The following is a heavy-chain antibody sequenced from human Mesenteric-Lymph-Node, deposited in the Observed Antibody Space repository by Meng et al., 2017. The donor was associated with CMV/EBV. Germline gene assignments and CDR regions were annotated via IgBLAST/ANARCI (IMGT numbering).Heavy chain of an antibody. CDR1: SGSVSSGSYY. V-gene: IGHV4-61*01. Sequence: SETLSLTCTVSSGSVSSGSYYWSWIRQPPGKGLEWIGYIYYSGSTHYNPSLKSRVTISVDTSKNQFSLKLSSVTAADTAVYYCASGYLGYCSSTSCYYYYGMDVWGQGTTVTVSS. CDR3: ASGYLGYCSSTSCYYYYGMDV. CDR2: IYYSGST. J-gene: IGHJ6*02. D-gene: IGHD2-2*01.